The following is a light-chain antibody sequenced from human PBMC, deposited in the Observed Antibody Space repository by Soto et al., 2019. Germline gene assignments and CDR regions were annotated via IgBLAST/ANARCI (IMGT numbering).Light chain of an antibody. CDR2: EGT. CDR1: SSNVGTYDL. Sequence: QSALTQPASVSASPGQSITISCTGTSSNVGTYDLVSWYQHHPDKAPKLIIYEGTKRPSGISSRFSGSKSGNTASLTISGLQAEDDAAYYCCSLAVGAALVFGGGTKVTVL. CDR3: CSLAVGAALV. V-gene: IGLV2-23*01. J-gene: IGLJ2*01.